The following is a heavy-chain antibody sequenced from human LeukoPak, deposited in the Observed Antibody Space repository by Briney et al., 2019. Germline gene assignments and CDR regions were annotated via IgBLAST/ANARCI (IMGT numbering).Heavy chain of an antibody. Sequence: PSETLSLTCAVYGGSFSGYYWSWIRQPPGKGLEWIGYIYYSGSTNYNPSLKSRVTISVDTSKNQFSLKLSSVTAADAAVYYCARDPYHRGFDYWGQGTLVTVSS. CDR3: ARDPYHRGFDY. V-gene: IGHV4-59*01. J-gene: IGHJ4*02. CDR1: GGSFSGYY. D-gene: IGHD3-10*01. CDR2: IYYSGST.